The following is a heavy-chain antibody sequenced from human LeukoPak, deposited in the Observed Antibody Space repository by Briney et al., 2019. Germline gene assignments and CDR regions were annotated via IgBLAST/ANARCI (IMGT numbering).Heavy chain of an antibody. CDR2: ISSSSDTI. Sequence: GGSLRLSCAASGFTFSSYSMNWVRQAPGKGLEWVSYISSSSDTIYYADSVKGRFTISRDNAKNSLYLQMNSLRAEDTAVYYCARAVSGSGSYRYWGQGTLVTVSS. CDR1: GFTFSSYS. V-gene: IGHV3-48*04. CDR3: ARAVSGSGSYRY. D-gene: IGHD3-10*01. J-gene: IGHJ4*02.